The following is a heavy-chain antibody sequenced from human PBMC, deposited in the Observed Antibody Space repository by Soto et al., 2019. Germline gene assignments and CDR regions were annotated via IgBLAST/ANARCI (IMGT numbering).Heavy chain of an antibody. CDR2: ISGSGGST. Sequence: PWGSLRLSCAASGFTFSSYAMSWVRQAPGKGLEWVSAISGSGGSTYYADSVKGRFTISRDNSKNTLYLQMNSLRAEDTAVYYCAKDEVLRYFDWLFSDYWGQGTLVTVSS. CDR3: AKDEVLRYFDWLFSDY. J-gene: IGHJ4*02. CDR1: GFTFSSYA. V-gene: IGHV3-23*01. D-gene: IGHD3-9*01.